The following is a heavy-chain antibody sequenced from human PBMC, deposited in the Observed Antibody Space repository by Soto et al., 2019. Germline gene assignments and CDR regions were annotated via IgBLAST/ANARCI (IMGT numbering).Heavy chain of an antibody. V-gene: IGHV1-2*04. J-gene: IGHJ4*02. CDR1: GYTFTGYY. CDR2: INPNSGGT. CDR3: ARALAPSGFDY. Sequence: ASVKVSCKASGYTFTGYYMHWVRQAPGQGLEWMGWINPNSGGTSYAQKFQGWVTMTRDTSISTAYMELSRLRSDDTAVYYCARALAPSGFDYWGQGTLVTVS. D-gene: IGHD3-10*01.